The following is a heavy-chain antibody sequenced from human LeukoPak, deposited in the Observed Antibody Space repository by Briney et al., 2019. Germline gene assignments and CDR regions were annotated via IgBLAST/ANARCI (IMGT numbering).Heavy chain of an antibody. CDR2: VDPEDGET. V-gene: IGHV1-69-2*01. Sequence: ASVKISCKVSGYTFTDYYMHWVQQAPGKGLEWMGLVDPEDGETIYAEKFQGRVTITADTSTDTAYMELSSLRSEDTAVYYCARALYSSSIDYWGQGTLVTVSS. CDR3: ARALYSSSIDY. D-gene: IGHD6-6*01. J-gene: IGHJ4*02. CDR1: GYTFTDYY.